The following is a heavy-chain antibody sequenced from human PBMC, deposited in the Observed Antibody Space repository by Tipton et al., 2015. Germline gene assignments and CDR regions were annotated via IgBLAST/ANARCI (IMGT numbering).Heavy chain of an antibody. V-gene: IGHV6-1*01. J-gene: IGHJ4*02. CDR3: AREENNGHPLDY. CDR1: GDSVSNNKSA. D-gene: IGHD2-8*01. CDR2: TYFRSKWYN. Sequence: VKPSQTLSLTCVISGDSVSNNKSAWNWIRQSPSRGLEWLGRTYFRSKWYNDYAVSVKSRITINPETSKNQFSLQLKSVTPEDTAVYYCAREENNGHPLDYWGQGTLVIVSS.